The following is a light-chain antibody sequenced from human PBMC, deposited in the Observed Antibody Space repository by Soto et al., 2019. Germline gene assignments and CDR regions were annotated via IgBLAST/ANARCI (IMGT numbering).Light chain of an antibody. CDR1: SSDVGAYNY. CDR3: NSYTSSTTSYV. CDR2: DVS. V-gene: IGLV2-14*01. Sequence: QSTLTRPASVSGSPGQSITISCTGTSSDVGAYNYVSWYQQHPGKAPKLMIYDVSNRPSGVSNRFSGSKSGNTASLTISGLQAEDEADYYCNSYTSSTTSYVFGTGTKATVL. J-gene: IGLJ1*01.